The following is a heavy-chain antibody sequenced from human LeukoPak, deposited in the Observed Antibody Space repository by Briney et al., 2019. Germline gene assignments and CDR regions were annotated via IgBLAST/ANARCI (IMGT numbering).Heavy chain of an antibody. CDR1: GFTFSSYW. V-gene: IGHV3-7*01. CDR3: KGRTTEGPTPIGRLDR. D-gene: IGHD2-2*02. J-gene: IGHJ5*02. CDR2: IKPDGSEI. Sequence: GGSLRLSCAASGFTFSSYWMSWVRQAPGTGLEWVATIKPDGSEIHYVDSVEGRFTISRNNARNSLYLQMNTLTAEDAALYYVKGRTTEGPTPIGRLDRWGQGTLVTVSS.